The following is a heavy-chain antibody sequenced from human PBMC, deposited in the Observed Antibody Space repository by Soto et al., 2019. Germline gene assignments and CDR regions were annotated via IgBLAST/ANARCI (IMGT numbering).Heavy chain of an antibody. J-gene: IGHJ6*02. V-gene: IGHV3-21*01. CDR3: AGRRQVINDYYGLAD. D-gene: IGHD2-21*01. Sequence: EVQLVESGGGRVQPGGSLRLSCAASGFTFSSYSLNWVRQAPGRGLEWVSSITPSSSYMFYADSVKGRFTISRDYAKNSLYLQMNSLRVEDTAVYYCAGRRQVINDYYGLADWGQGTTVIVSS. CDR1: GFTFSSYS. CDR2: ITPSSSYM.